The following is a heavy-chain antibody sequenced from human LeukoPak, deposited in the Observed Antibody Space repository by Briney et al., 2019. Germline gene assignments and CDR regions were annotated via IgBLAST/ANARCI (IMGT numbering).Heavy chain of an antibody. V-gene: IGHV3-74*03. Sequence: GRSLRLSCAASGFTFSRDWMHWVRQAPGKGLVWVSRISDDGSITTYADSVQGRFTISRDNAKSTVFLQMNSLRVEDTAVYYCATSGYSNIDYWGQGTLVTVSS. D-gene: IGHD4-11*01. CDR2: ISDDGSIT. CDR3: ATSGYSNIDY. CDR1: GFTFSRDW. J-gene: IGHJ4*02.